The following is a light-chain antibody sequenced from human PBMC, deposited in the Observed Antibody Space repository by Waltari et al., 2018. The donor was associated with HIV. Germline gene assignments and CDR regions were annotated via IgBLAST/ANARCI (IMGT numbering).Light chain of an antibody. V-gene: IGLV2-23*02. CDR1: SNEVGGYDY. CDR3: CSYAGSNTFWV. Sequence: QSALTPPASVSGSPGQSITISCAGTSNEVGGYDYDSWFQHHPGKAPKLMIYDVSKRPSGVSNRFSGSKSGSTASLTISGLQAEDEADYYCCSYAGSNTFWVFGGGTKLTVL. J-gene: IGLJ3*02. CDR2: DVS.